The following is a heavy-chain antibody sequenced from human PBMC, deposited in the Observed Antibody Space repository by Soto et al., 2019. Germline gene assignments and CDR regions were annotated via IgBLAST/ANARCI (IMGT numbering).Heavy chain of an antibody. D-gene: IGHD1-26*01. CDR3: ARTRSAWSDFHYYSLDL. Sequence: GGSLRLSCAASGFTFNSYGMHWVRQGPGNGLEWVAFISYDSTKTYYADSVKGRFTISRDNSNSALYVQMNSLTGEDTAVYYCARTRSAWSDFHYYSLDLWGQGTTVTVSS. CDR1: GFTFNSYG. J-gene: IGHJ6*02. CDR2: ISYDSTKT. V-gene: IGHV3-30*03.